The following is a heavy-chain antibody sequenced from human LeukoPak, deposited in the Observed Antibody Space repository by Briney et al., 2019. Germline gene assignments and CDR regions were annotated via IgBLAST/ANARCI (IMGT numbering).Heavy chain of an antibody. Sequence: SETLSLTCAVYGGSLSDYYWTWIRQPPGKGLEWIGEINHGGSTNYNPSLKSRVTISVDTSKNQLSLKLSSATAGDTAVYYCAGLIRRWFDPWGQGTLVTVSS. CDR2: INHGGST. D-gene: IGHD2/OR15-2a*01. CDR3: AGLIRRWFDP. J-gene: IGHJ5*02. CDR1: GGSLSDYY. V-gene: IGHV4-34*01.